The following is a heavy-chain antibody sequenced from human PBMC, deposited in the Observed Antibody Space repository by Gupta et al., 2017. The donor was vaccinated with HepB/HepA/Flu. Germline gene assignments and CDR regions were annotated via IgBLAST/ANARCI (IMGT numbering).Heavy chain of an antibody. J-gene: IGHJ4*02. Sequence: EVQLLESGGGLVQPGGYLRLSCAASGFTFSSYAMSWVRQAPGKGLEWVSAISGSGGSTYYADSVKGRFTISRDNSKNTLYLQMNSLRAEDTAVYYCAKLFRGSVTTTDYWGQGTLVTVSS. V-gene: IGHV3-23*01. D-gene: IGHD4-17*01. CDR2: ISGSGGST. CDR3: AKLFRGSVTTTDY. CDR1: GFTFSSYA.